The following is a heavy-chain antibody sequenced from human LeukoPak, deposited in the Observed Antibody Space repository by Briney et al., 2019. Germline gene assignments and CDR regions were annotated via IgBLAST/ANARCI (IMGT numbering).Heavy chain of an antibody. CDR1: GFTFSSYA. CDR2: ISGSGGST. Sequence: GGSLRLSCAASGFTFSSYAMSWVRQAPGKGLEWVSAISGSGGSTYYADSAKGRFTISRDNSKNTLYLQMNSLRAEDTAVYYCAKRPRDYDSSGPGENWGQGTLVTVSS. CDR3: AKRPRDYDSSGPGEN. D-gene: IGHD3-22*01. V-gene: IGHV3-23*01. J-gene: IGHJ4*02.